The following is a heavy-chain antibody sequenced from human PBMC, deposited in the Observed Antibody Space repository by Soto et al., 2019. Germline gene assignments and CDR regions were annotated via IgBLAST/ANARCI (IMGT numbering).Heavy chain of an antibody. CDR2: VYYRGSI. CDR1: GDSISSPDYY. V-gene: IGHV4-30-4*01. CDR3: ARVTFTPNWFDS. J-gene: IGHJ5*01. Sequence: SETLSLTCTVSGDSISSPDYYWSWIRQAPGKGLELIGYVYYRGSIYYTPSFESRVTISVDTSKNQFSLKLNSVTAADSAMYFCARVTFTPNWFDSWGQGILVTVSS. D-gene: IGHD3-3*02.